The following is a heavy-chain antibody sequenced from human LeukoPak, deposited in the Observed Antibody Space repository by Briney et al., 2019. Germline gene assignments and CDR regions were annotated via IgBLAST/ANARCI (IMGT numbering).Heavy chain of an antibody. CDR2: IIPILGRT. CDR3: ARDLAAAGINY. V-gene: IGHV1-69*04. CDR1: GGTFSSYA. D-gene: IGHD6-13*01. J-gene: IGHJ4*02. Sequence: SVKVSCKASGGTFSSYAISWVRQAPGQGLEWMGRIIPILGRTNYAQKFQGRVTITADKSTSTPYMELTSLRSDDTAVHYFARDLAAAGINYWGQGTLVTVSS.